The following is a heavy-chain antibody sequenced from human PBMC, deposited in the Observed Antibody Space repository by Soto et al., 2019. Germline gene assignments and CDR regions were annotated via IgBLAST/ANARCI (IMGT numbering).Heavy chain of an antibody. D-gene: IGHD2-8*01. V-gene: IGHV1-24*01. CDR2: FDPEDCET. J-gene: IGHJ5*02. CDR3: ATWRYCTNGVCYNKPLNWFDP. CDR1: GYTLTELS. Sequence: ASVKVSCKVSGYTLTELSMHWVRQAPGKGLEWMGGFDPEDCETIYAQKFQGRVTMTEDTSTDTAYMELSSLRSEDTAVYYCATWRYCTNGVCYNKPLNWFDPWGQGTLVTVSS.